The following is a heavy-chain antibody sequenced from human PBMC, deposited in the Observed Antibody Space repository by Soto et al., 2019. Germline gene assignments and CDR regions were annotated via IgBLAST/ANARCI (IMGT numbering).Heavy chain of an antibody. CDR1: GFTFSSYA. D-gene: IGHD2-15*01. CDR3: AKGGGKLDY. CDR2: ISGSGGST. V-gene: IGHV3-23*01. J-gene: IGHJ4*02. Sequence: GGSLRLSCAASGFTFSSYAMSWVRQAPGKGLEWVSAISGSGGSTDYADYVKGRFTIARDNSKNTLYLQMNSLRAEDTAVYYCAKGGGKLDYWGQGTQVTVSS.